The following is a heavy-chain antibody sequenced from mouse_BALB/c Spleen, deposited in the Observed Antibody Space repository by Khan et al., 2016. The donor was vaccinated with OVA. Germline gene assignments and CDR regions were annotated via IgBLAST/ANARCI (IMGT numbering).Heavy chain of an antibody. CDR1: GYTFTKNG. Sequence: QIQLVQSGPELKKPGETVKISCKASGYTFTKNGMNWVKQAPGKGLKWMGWINTYTGEQTYADDFKGRFDFSLETSASTAYLQINNLQNADTATYFFARDPYAMDYWGQGTSVTVSS. CDR3: ARDPYAMDY. J-gene: IGHJ4*01. CDR2: INTYTGEQ. V-gene: IGHV9-3-1*01.